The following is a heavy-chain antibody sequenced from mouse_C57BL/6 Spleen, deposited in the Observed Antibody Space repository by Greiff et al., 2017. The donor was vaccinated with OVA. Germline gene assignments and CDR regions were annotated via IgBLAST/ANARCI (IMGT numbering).Heavy chain of an antibody. J-gene: IGHJ4*01. Sequence: QVQLKQPGAELVRPGSSVKLSCKASGYTFTSYWMHWVKQRPIQGLEWIGNIDPSDSEPHYNQKFKDKATLTVDKSSSTAYMQLSSLTSKDAAVYYCARDGEYYAMDYWGQGTSVTVSS. CDR2: IDPSDSEP. CDR3: ARDGEYYAMDY. V-gene: IGHV1-52*01. CDR1: GYTFTSYW.